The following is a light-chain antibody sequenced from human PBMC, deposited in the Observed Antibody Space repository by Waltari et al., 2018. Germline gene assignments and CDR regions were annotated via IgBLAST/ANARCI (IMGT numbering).Light chain of an antibody. CDR2: GAS. CDR3: QQYNNWPRP. J-gene: IGKJ1*01. V-gene: IGKV3-15*01. CDR1: QSVSSN. Sequence: EIVMTQSPATLSVYPGERATLSCRASQSVSSNLAWYQQKPGQAPRRLIYGASTRATGIPARFSGSGSGTEFTLTISSMQSEDFAVYYCQQYNNWPRPFGQGTKVEIK.